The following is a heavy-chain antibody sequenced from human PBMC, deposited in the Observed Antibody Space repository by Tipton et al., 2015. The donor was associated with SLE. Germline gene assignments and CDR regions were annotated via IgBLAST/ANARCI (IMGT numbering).Heavy chain of an antibody. D-gene: IGHD3-3*01. CDR1: GGSFSGYY. CDR2: IHHSGST. J-gene: IGHJ4*02. CDR3: VRSPAPSGYIFDY. Sequence: TLSLTCAVYGGSFSGYYWSWIRQSPGKGLEWIGEIHHSGSTIYNPSLKSRVTISVDTSKNQFSLKLNSVTAADTAVYYCVRSPAPSGYIFDYWGQGNLVTVSS. V-gene: IGHV4-34*01.